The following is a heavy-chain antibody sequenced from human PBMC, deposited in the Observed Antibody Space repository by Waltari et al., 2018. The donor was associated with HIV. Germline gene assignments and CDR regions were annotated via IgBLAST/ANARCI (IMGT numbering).Heavy chain of an antibody. J-gene: IGHJ6*03. CDR3: AKSPYPEYYYYYYMDV. Sequence: EVQLVESGGGLVQPGRSLRLSCAASGFTFDDYAMHWVRQAPGKGLEWVSGISWNSGSIGYADSVKGRFTISRDNAKNSLYLQMNSLRAEDTALYYCAKSPYPEYYYYYYMDVWGKGTTVTVSS. CDR2: ISWNSGSI. V-gene: IGHV3-9*01. CDR1: GFTFDDYA.